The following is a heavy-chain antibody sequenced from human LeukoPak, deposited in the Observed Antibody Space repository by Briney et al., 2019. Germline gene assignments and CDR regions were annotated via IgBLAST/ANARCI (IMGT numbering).Heavy chain of an antibody. CDR2: IYYSGST. CDR3: ARGGLYYDSY. V-gene: IGHV4-59*01. Sequence: GSLRLSCAASGFTFSSYSMNWVRQAPGKGLEWIGYIYYSGSTNYNPSLKNRVTISVDTSKNQFSLKLSSVTAADTAVYYCARGGLYYDSYWGQGTLVTVSS. J-gene: IGHJ4*02. D-gene: IGHD3-3*01. CDR1: GFTFSSYS.